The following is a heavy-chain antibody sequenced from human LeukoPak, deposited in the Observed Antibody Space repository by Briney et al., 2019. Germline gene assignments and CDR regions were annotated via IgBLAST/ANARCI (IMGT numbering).Heavy chain of an antibody. CDR3: AKDLLWFGGIKAPSSYYMDV. J-gene: IGHJ6*03. Sequence: GGSLRLSCAASGFTFSSYAMSWVRQAPGKGLEWISAISGSGGSTYYADSVKGRFTISRDNSKNTLYLQMNSLRAEDTAVYYCAKDLLWFGGIKAPSSYYMDVWGKGTTVTVSS. V-gene: IGHV3-23*01. CDR2: ISGSGGST. CDR1: GFTFSSYA. D-gene: IGHD3-10*01.